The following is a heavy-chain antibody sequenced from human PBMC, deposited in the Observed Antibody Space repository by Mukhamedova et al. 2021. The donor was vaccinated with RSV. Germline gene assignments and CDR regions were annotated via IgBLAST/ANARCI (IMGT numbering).Heavy chain of an antibody. Sequence: GKGLEWVSSISSGSSYIYYADSVKGRLTISRDNAKNSLYLQMNSLRAEDTAVYYCARDPQPLTPAQEPHDAFDIWGQGTMVTVSS. V-gene: IGHV3-21*01. CDR2: ISSGSSYI. J-gene: IGHJ3*02. CDR3: ARDPQPLTPAQEPHDAFDI. D-gene: IGHD1-14*01.